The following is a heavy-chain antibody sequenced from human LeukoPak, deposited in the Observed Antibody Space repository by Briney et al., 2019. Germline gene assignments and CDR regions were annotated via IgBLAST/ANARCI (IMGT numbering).Heavy chain of an antibody. Sequence: SETLSLTCAVYGGSFSGYYWSWIRQPPGKGLEWIGEINHSGSTNYNPSLKSRVTISVDTSKNQFSLKLSSVTAADTAVYYCATRFNWNLDYWGQGTLVTVSS. CDR3: ATRFNWNLDY. CDR2: INHSGST. CDR1: GGSFSGYY. V-gene: IGHV4-34*01. D-gene: IGHD1-1*01. J-gene: IGHJ4*02.